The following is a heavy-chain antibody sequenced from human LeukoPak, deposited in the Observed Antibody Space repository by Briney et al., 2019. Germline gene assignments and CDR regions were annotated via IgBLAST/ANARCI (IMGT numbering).Heavy chain of an antibody. CDR3: ARDSARDGYNYYFDY. J-gene: IGHJ4*02. V-gene: IGHV3-33*01. CDR2: IWYDGSNE. CDR1: GFTFSSCG. D-gene: IGHD5-24*01. Sequence: GGSLRLSCAASGFTFSSCGMHWVRQAPGEGLEWVAVIWYDGSNEYYGDSVQGRFTIFRDIPKNTLYLQMNSLRAEDTAIYYCARDSARDGYNYYFDYWGQGTLVTVSS.